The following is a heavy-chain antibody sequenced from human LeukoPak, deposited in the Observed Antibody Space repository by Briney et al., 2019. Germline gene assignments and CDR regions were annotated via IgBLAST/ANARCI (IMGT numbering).Heavy chain of an antibody. Sequence: ASVKVSCKASGYTFTSYGISWVRQAPGQGLEWMGWISAYNGNTNYAQKLQGRVTMTTDTSTSTAYMELRSLRSDDTAVYYCARVLGTYYYYYMDVWGKGTTVTVSS. CDR2: ISAYNGNT. CDR1: GYTFTSYG. V-gene: IGHV1-18*01. D-gene: IGHD3-16*01. CDR3: ARVLGTYYYYYMDV. J-gene: IGHJ6*03.